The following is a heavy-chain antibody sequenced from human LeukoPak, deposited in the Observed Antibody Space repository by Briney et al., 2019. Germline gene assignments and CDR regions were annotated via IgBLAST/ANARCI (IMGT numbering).Heavy chain of an antibody. D-gene: IGHD3-10*01. V-gene: IGHV4-4*09. J-gene: IGHJ4*02. CDR1: GGSISSYY. Sequence: SETLSLTYTVSGGSISSYYWSWIRQPPGKGLEWIGYIYTSGSTNYNPSLKSRVTISVDTSKNQFSLKLSSVTAADTAVYYCARIGSARHFDYWGQGTLVTVSS. CDR3: ARIGSARHFDY. CDR2: IYTSGST.